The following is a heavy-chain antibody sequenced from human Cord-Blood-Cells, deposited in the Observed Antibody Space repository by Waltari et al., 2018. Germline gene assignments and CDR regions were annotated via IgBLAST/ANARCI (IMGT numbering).Heavy chain of an antibody. V-gene: IGHV4-39*01. CDR1: GGSISSSSYY. CDR3: ASQGPESGY. Sequence: QLQLQESGPGLVKPSETLSLTCTVSGGSISSSSYYWGWIRQPPGKGLGWIGSIYYSGSTYYNPSLKSRVTISVDTSKNQFSLKLSSVTAADTAVYYCASQGPESGYWGQGTLVTVSS. D-gene: IGHD3-10*01. J-gene: IGHJ4*02. CDR2: IYYSGST.